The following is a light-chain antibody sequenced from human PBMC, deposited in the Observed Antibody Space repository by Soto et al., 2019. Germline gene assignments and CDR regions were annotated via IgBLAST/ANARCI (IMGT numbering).Light chain of an antibody. Sequence: EIVLTQSPATLSLSPGESATLSCRASQSVSSYLAWYQQKPGQAPRLFVYDASNRAPGIPARFSGSGSGTDFTLTISNLEPEDFAVYYCQQRSNWPLITFGPGTKVDIK. V-gene: IGKV3-11*01. CDR1: QSVSSY. J-gene: IGKJ3*01. CDR2: DAS. CDR3: QQRSNWPLIT.